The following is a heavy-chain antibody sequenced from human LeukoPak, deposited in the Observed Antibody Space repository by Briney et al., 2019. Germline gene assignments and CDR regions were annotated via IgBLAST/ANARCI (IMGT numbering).Heavy chain of an antibody. J-gene: IGHJ4*02. CDR3: ARDMGHGSGGSCYDY. CDR2: ISSSSCYT. CDR1: GFTFSDYY. Sequence: GGALRLSCAASGFTFSDYYMSWIRQAPGKGLEWVSYISSSSCYTNYAVSVKGRFTISRDNAKNSLYLQMNSLRAEDTAVYYCARDMGHGSGGSCYDYWGQGTLVTVSS. D-gene: IGHD2-15*01. V-gene: IGHV3-11*06.